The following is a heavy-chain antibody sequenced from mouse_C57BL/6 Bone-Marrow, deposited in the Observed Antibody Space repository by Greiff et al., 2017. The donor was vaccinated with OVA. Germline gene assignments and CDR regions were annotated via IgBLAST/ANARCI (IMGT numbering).Heavy chain of an antibody. CDR3: ARLGPGYYAMDY. D-gene: IGHD3-1*01. V-gene: IGHV8-8*01. CDR2: IWWADDK. Sequence: QVTLKESGPGILQPSQTLSLTCSFSGFSLSTFGMGVGWIRPPSGKGLEWLAHIWWADDKTSNPALKSRLTISKDTSKNQVFLKIANVDTADTATYYCARLGPGYYAMDYWGQGTSVTVSS. J-gene: IGHJ4*01. CDR1: GFSLSTFGMG.